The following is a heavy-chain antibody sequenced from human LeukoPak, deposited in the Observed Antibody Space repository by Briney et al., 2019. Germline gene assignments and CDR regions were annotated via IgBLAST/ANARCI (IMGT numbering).Heavy chain of an antibody. V-gene: IGHV3-30*18. CDR3: AKALSIVGANRDY. Sequence: GGSLRPSCAASGFTFSSYGMHWVRQAPGKGLEWVAVISYDGSNKYYADSVKGRFTISRDNSKNTLYLQMNSLRAEDTAVYYCAKALSIVGANRDYWGQGALVTVSS. J-gene: IGHJ4*02. D-gene: IGHD1-26*01. CDR1: GFTFSSYG. CDR2: ISYDGSNK.